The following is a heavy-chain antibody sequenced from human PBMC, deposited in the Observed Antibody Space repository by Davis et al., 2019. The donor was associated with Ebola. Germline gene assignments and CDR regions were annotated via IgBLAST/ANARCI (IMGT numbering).Heavy chain of an antibody. J-gene: IGHJ4*02. CDR3: ATTQWLREFDN. D-gene: IGHD6-19*01. CDR1: GFTFSNFY. Sequence: GESLKISCAASGFTFSNFYIHWVRQAPGKGLVWVSRINTDGSSTNYADSVRGRFIISRDKSNNTLYLEMSSLRVDDTAVYYCATTQWLREFDNWGQGTLVTVSS. V-gene: IGHV3-74*01. CDR2: INTDGSST.